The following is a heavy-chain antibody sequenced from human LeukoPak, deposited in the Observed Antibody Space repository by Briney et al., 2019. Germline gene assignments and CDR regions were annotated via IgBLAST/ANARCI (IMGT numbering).Heavy chain of an antibody. V-gene: IGHV1-69*04. Sequence: SVKVSCKASGGTFSSYAISWVRQAPGQGLEWMGRIIPILGIANYAQKFQGRVTITADKSTSTAYMELSSLRSEDAAVYYCASGTGYSSSWTASLDYWGQGTLVTVSS. CDR1: GGTFSSYA. CDR2: IIPILGIA. CDR3: ASGTGYSSSWTASLDY. D-gene: IGHD6-13*01. J-gene: IGHJ4*02.